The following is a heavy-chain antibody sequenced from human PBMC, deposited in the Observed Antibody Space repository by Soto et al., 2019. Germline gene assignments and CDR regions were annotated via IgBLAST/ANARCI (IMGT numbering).Heavy chain of an antibody. CDR2: IRSKANSYAT. V-gene: IGHV3-73*02. J-gene: IGHJ4*02. D-gene: IGHD3-10*01. CDR1: GLTFSGSA. Sequence: EVQVVESGGGLVQPGGSLKLSCAASGLTFSGSAMHWVRQASGKGLEWVGRIRSKANSYATAYAASVKGRFTISRDDSKNTAYLQMNSLKTEDTAVYYCSSWGSGQTNGYWGQGTLVTVSS. CDR3: SSWGSGQTNGY.